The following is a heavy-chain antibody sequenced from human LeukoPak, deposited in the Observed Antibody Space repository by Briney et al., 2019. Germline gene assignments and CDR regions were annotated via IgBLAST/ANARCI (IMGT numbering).Heavy chain of an antibody. Sequence: ASVKVSCKASGYTFTSYAMNWVRQAPGQGLEWMGWINTNTGNPTYAQGFTGRFVFSLDTSVSTAYLQISSLKAEDTAVYYCARKSVAATPRDIVYQYYSMDVWGKGTTVTVSS. D-gene: IGHD2-15*01. CDR3: ARKSVAATPRDIVYQYYSMDV. V-gene: IGHV7-4-1*02. CDR2: INTNTGNP. CDR1: GYTFTSYA. J-gene: IGHJ6*03.